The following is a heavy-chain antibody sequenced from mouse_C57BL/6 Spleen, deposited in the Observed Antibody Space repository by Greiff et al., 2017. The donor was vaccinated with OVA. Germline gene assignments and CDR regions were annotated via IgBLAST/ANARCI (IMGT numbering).Heavy chain of an antibody. Sequence: VQLQQSGAELVRPGASVKLSCTASGFNIKDDYMHWVKQRPEPGLEWIGWVDPENGDTEYASKFQGKATITADTSSNTAYLQLSSLASEDTAVYYCRGYYGSSRYFDVWGTGTTVTVSS. CDR2: VDPENGDT. D-gene: IGHD1-1*01. J-gene: IGHJ1*03. CDR3: RGYYGSSRYFDV. CDR1: GFNIKDDY. V-gene: IGHV14-4*01.